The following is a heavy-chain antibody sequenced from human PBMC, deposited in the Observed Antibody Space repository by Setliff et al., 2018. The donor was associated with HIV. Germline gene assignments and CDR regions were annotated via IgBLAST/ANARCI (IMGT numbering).Heavy chain of an antibody. Sequence: GGSLRLSCAASGFTFSSYSMHWVRQAPGKGLEWVAVISYDGSTKYHADSVKGRFTISRDHYKNTLYLQMNSLRADDTAVYYCARDQHPQGGFPVWGQGTQVTVSS. CDR3: ARDQHPQGGFPV. J-gene: IGHJ4*02. CDR1: GFTFSSYS. CDR2: ISYDGSTK. V-gene: IGHV3-30*04. D-gene: IGHD5-12*01.